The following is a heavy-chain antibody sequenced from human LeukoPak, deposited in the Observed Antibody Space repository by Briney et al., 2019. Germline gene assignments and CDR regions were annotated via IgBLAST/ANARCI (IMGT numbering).Heavy chain of an antibody. Sequence: ASVKVSCKASGYTFPSYCISWVRQAPGQGLEWMGWTCAYNGNTNYAQKLQGRVTMTTDTSTSTAYMELRSLRSDDTAVYYCARDLVTHNWFDPWGQGTLVTVSS. CDR3: ARDLVTHNWFDP. D-gene: IGHD3-16*02. V-gene: IGHV1-18*01. J-gene: IGHJ5*02. CDR2: TCAYNGNT. CDR1: GYTFPSYC.